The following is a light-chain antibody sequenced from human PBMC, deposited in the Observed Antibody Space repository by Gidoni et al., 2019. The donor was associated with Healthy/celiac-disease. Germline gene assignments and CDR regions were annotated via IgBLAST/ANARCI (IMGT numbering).Light chain of an antibody. CDR2: AAS. CDR1: QSISSY. CDR3: QQSYSTPYT. J-gene: IGKJ2*01. Sequence: DIQMTQSPSSLSASVGDRVTITCRARQSISSYLNWYQQKPGKAPKLLIYAASSLQSGVPSRFSGSGSGTDFTLTISSLQPEDFATYYCQQSYSTPYTFXXXTKLEIK. V-gene: IGKV1-39*01.